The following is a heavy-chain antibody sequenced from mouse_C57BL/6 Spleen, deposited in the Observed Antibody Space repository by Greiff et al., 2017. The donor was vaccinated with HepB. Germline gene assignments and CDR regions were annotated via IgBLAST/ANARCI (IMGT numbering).Heavy chain of an antibody. CDR1: GFTFSDYY. CDR2: ISNGGGST. J-gene: IGHJ2*01. Sequence: EVQLVESGGGLVQPGGSLKLSCAASGFTFSDYYMYWVRQTPEKRLEWVAYISNGGGSTYYPDTVKGRFTISRDNAKNTLYLQMSRLKSEDTAMYYCARRAAQGNFDYWGQGTTLTVSS. D-gene: IGHD3-2*02. V-gene: IGHV5-12*01. CDR3: ARRAAQGNFDY.